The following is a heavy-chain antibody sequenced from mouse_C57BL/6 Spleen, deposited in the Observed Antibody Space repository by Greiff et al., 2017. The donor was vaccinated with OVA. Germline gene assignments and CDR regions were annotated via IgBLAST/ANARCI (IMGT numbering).Heavy chain of an antibody. CDR2: ISSGGSYT. D-gene: IGHD1-1*01. V-gene: IGHV5-6*01. Sequence: EVQGVESGGDLVKPGGSLKLSCAASGFTFSSYGMSWVRQTPDKRLEWVATISSGGSYTYYPDSVKGRFTISRDNAKNTLYLQMSSLKSEDTAMYYCARTITTVVDYFDYWGQGTTLTVSS. CDR1: GFTFSSYG. J-gene: IGHJ2*01. CDR3: ARTITTVVDYFDY.